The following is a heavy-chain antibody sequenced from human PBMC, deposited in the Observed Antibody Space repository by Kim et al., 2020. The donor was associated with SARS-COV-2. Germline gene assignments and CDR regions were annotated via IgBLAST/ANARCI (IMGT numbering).Heavy chain of an antibody. D-gene: IGHD3-3*01. Sequence: SETLSLTCTVSGDSISRYYWSWIRQPPGKGLEWIGFISNSGSPNYNASLKGRVTISVDTSKNQFSLALTSVTAADTAVYYCARGGTFFWKPRYWGQGTLV. J-gene: IGHJ4*02. CDR1: GDSISRYY. V-gene: IGHV4-59*13. CDR2: ISNSGSP. CDR3: ARGGTFFWKPRY.